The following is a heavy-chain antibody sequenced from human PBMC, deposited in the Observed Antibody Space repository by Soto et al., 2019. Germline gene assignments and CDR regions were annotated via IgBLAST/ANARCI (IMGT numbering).Heavy chain of an antibody. V-gene: IGHV4-61*01. D-gene: IGHD6-19*01. CDR3: ARENGWYVFDY. CDR1: GDSVTSVNYF. J-gene: IGHJ4*02. CDR2: ISNSGIS. Sequence: SGPCLTCAVSGDSVTSVNYFWTWIRQPPGGGLEWIGYISNSGISKYNPSLKSRITINADTSKNQFSLQLSSVTPEDTAVYYCARENGWYVFDYWGQGTLVTVSS.